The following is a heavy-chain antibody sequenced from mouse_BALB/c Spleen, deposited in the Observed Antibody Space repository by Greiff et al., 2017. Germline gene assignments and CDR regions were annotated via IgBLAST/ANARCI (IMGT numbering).Heavy chain of an antibody. V-gene: IGHV5-6-3*01. CDR2: INSNGGST. CDR1: GFTFSSYG. Sequence: EVTSVESGGGLVQPGGSLKLSCAASGFTFSSYGMSWVRQTPDTRLELVATINSNGGSTYYPDSVKGRFTISRDNAKNTLYLQMSSLKSEDTAMYYCASWDDWGQGTTLTVSS. CDR3: ASWDD. J-gene: IGHJ2*01.